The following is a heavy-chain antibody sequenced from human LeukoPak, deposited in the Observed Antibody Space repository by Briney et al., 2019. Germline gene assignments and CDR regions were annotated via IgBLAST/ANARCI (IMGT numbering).Heavy chain of an antibody. Sequence: GRSLRLSCTVSGFTFDDYAMHWVRHTPGKGLEWVSGITWNRDNIGYGDSVKGRFTISRDNVKTVLYLQMNSLRPEDTALYYCAKDLSSAITSALVLDVWGQGTTVIVS. J-gene: IGHJ6*02. D-gene: IGHD3-22*01. CDR1: GFTFDDYA. CDR3: AKDLSSAITSALVLDV. V-gene: IGHV3-9*01. CDR2: ITWNRDNI.